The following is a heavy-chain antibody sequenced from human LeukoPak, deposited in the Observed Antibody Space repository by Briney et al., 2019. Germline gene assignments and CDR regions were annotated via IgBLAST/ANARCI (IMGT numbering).Heavy chain of an antibody. CDR3: AGATGGWYPSMDY. CDR2: ISSSSSTI. D-gene: IGHD2-15*01. Sequence: GGSLRLSCAASGFTFSSYSMNWVRQAPGKGLEWVSYISSSSSTIYYADSVKGRFTISRDNAKNSLYLQMNSLRAEDTAVYYCAGATGGWYPSMDYWGQGTLVTVSS. V-gene: IGHV3-48*04. CDR1: GFTFSSYS. J-gene: IGHJ4*02.